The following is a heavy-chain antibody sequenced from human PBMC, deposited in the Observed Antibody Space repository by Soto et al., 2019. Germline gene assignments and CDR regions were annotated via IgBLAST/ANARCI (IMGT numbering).Heavy chain of an antibody. Sequence: ETLSLTCTVSGGSISSYYWSWIRQPPGKGLEWIGYIYYSGSTNYNPSLKSRVTISVDTSKNQFSLKLSSVTAADTAVYYCARGYYFDYFDYWGQGTLVTVSS. V-gene: IGHV4-59*01. CDR3: ARGYYFDYFDY. CDR2: IYYSGST. J-gene: IGHJ4*02. D-gene: IGHD3-22*01. CDR1: GGSISSYY.